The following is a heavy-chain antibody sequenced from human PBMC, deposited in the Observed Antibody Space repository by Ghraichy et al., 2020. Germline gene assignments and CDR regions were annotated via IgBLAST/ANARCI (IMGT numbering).Heavy chain of an antibody. V-gene: IGHV4-59*08. CDR3: MGGRAGAPFDY. Sequence: SETPSLTCTVSGGSISTYYWTWIRQPPGKGLEWIGNMYYSRSSNYNPSLKSRVTISVDTSKNQISLKMSSVTAADTAVYYCMGGRAGAPFDYWGQGTLVTVSS. CDR2: MYYSRSS. J-gene: IGHJ4*02. D-gene: IGHD1-26*01. CDR1: GGSISTYY.